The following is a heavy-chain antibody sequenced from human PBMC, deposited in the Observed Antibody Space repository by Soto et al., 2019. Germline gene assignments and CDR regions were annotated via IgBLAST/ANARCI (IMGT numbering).Heavy chain of an antibody. CDR3: AGIEWNEIFRFDT. D-gene: IGHD1-1*01. V-gene: IGHV4-39*01. CDR2: LYYSGTT. Sequence: QLHLQESGPGLVRPSETLSLTCTVSGASSRDTSHYWACLRQSPGKGVEWIGSLYYSGTTYYNPSLESRVTLSVDMSKNQFSLRLSSVTAADTAVYHCAGIEWNEIFRFDTWGQGSLVTVS. CDR1: GASSRDTSHY. J-gene: IGHJ5*02.